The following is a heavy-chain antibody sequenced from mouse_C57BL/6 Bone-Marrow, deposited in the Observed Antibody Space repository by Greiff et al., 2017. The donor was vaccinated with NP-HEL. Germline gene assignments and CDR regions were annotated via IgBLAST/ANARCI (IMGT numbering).Heavy chain of an antibody. CDR3: ARGRLAWFAY. CDR2: INPSSGYT. Sequence: QVQLKESGAELARPGASVKMSCKASGYTFTSYTMHWVKQRPGQGLEWIGYINPSSGYTKYNQKFKDKATLTADKSSSTAYMQLSSLTSEDSAVCYSARGRLAWFAYWGQGTLLTVSA. J-gene: IGHJ3*01. V-gene: IGHV1-4*01. CDR1: GYTFTSYT.